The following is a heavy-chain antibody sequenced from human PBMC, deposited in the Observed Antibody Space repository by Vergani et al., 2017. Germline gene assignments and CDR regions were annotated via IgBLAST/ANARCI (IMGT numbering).Heavy chain of an antibody. CDR3: ARDRGPNSGYDFGYFDY. CDR1: GFTFSSYA. V-gene: IGHV3-30-3*01. J-gene: IGHJ4*02. Sequence: QVQPVESGGGVVQPGRSLRLSCAASGFTFSSYAMHWVRQAPGKGLEWVAVISYDGSNKYYADSVKGRFTISRDNSKNTLYLQMNSLRAEDTAVYYCARDRGPNSGYDFGYFDYWGQGTLVTVSS. D-gene: IGHD5-12*01. CDR2: ISYDGSNK.